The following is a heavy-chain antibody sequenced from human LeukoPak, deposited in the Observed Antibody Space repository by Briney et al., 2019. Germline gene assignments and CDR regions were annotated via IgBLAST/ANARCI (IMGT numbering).Heavy chain of an antibody. D-gene: IGHD3-10*01. CDR2: IYYSGST. V-gene: IGHV4-39*07. CDR3: ARLDYYGSGSHDY. J-gene: IGHJ4*02. Sequence: SSETLSLTCTVSGGSISSYYWGWIRQPPGKGLEWIGTIYYSGSTYYNPSLKSRVTISVDTSKNQFSLQLSSVTAADTAVYYCARLDYYGSGSHDYWGQGTLVTVSS. CDR1: GGSISSYY.